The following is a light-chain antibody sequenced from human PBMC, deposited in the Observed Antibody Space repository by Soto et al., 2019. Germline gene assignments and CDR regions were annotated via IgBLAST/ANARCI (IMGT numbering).Light chain of an antibody. CDR2: GAS. V-gene: IGKV3-15*01. Sequence: EIVMTQSPATLSVSPGERATLSCRASQSVSSNLAWYQQKPGQAPRLLIYGASTRATGIPATFSGSGSGTEFTLTISSLQSEDFAVYYCQQYNNWPHTCGQGTKLEIK. CDR1: QSVSSN. J-gene: IGKJ2*01. CDR3: QQYNNWPHT.